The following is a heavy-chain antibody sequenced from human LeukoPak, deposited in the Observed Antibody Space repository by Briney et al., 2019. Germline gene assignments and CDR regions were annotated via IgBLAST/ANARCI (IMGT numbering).Heavy chain of an antibody. J-gene: IGHJ5*02. V-gene: IGHV1-2*02. D-gene: IGHD2-21*01. CDR2: INPSSGGT. Sequence: GASVKVSCKTSGYSFTDYYMHWVRQAPGQGLEWMGWINPSSGGTSSAQKFQGRVTMTWDTSITTVYMEVRWLTSDDTAVYYCARADRLHGGPYLIGPWGQGTLVTVSS. CDR1: GYSFTDYY. CDR3: ARADRLHGGPYLIGP.